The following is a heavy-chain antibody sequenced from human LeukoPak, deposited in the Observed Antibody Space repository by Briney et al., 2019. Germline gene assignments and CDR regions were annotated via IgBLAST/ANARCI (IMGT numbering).Heavy chain of an antibody. Sequence: GESLKISCKGSGYSFTNYWIGWVRQMPGKGLEWMGIIYPGDFDTRYSPSFQGQVTISADKSISTAYLQWSSLKASDTAMYYCASSYGSGSYYGRFDYWGQGTLVTVSS. CDR1: GYSFTNYW. D-gene: IGHD3-10*01. CDR2: IYPGDFDT. CDR3: ASSYGSGSYYGRFDY. J-gene: IGHJ4*02. V-gene: IGHV5-51*01.